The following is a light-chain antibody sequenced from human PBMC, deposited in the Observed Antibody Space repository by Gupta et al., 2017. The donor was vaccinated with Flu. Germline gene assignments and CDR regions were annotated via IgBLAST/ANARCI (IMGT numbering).Light chain of an antibody. J-gene: IGKJ1*01. V-gene: IGKV1-9*01. Sequence: DIQLTQVPSFLSASIGDRVTITCRASQGISSHLAWYQQKPGKAPKLLIYAAWPLQNGVPSRFSGSGSRTDFTLTISSLQPDDFATYYCQQLSSSPWTFGQGTKVEIK. CDR2: AAW. CDR1: QGISSH. CDR3: QQLSSSPWT.